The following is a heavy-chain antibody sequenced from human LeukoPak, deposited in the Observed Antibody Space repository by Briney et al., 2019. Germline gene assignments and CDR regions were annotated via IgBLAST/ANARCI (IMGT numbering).Heavy chain of an antibody. CDR2: INHSGST. V-gene: IGHV4-34*01. CDR1: GGSFSGYY. Sequence: SETLSLTCAVYGGSFSGYYWSWIRQPPGKGLEWIGEINHSGSTNYNPSLKSRVTISVDTSKNQFSLKLSFVTAADTAVYYCARVDCSSTSCYTAYNWFDPWGQGTLVTVSS. CDR3: ARVDCSSTSCYTAYNWFDP. J-gene: IGHJ5*02. D-gene: IGHD2-2*02.